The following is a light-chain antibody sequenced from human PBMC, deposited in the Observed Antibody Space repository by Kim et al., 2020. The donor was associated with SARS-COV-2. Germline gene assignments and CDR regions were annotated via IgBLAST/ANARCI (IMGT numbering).Light chain of an antibody. CDR2: GAS. J-gene: IGKJ5*01. CDR3: QQSYSLPIT. Sequence: ASVGDRVTIACRASQSMSNYLAWYQQKPGKAPKVLIYGASSLKSGVPSRFSGSGSGTDFTLTISSLQPEDSATYYCQQSYSLPITFGQGTRLEIK. V-gene: IGKV1-39*01. CDR1: QSMSNY.